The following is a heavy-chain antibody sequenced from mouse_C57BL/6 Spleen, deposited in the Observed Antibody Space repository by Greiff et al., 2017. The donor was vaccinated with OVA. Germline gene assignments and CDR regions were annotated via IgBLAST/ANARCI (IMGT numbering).Heavy chain of an antibody. Sequence: EVNVVESGGGLVQPGGSLSLSCAASGFTFTDYYMSWVRQPPGKALEWLGFIRNKANGYTTEYSASVKGRFTISRDNSQSILYLQMNALRAEDSATYYCARYLTGTWYFDVWGTGTTVTVSS. CDR1: GFTFTDYY. J-gene: IGHJ1*03. V-gene: IGHV7-3*01. CDR2: IRNKANGYTT. D-gene: IGHD4-1*01. CDR3: ARYLTGTWYFDV.